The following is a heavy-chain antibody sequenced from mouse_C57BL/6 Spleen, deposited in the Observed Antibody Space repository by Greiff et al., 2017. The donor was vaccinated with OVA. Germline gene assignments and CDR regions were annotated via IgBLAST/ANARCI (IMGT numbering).Heavy chain of an antibody. J-gene: IGHJ3*01. Sequence: EVMLVESGGGLVQPGGSLKLSCAASGFTFSDYYMYWVRQTPEKRLEWVAYISNGGGSTYYPDTVKGRFTISRDNAKNTLYLQMSRLKSEDTAMYYCAGSYAYWGQGTLVTVSA. CDR1: GFTFSDYY. CDR2: ISNGGGST. D-gene: IGHD1-1*02. CDR3: AGSYAY. V-gene: IGHV5-12*01.